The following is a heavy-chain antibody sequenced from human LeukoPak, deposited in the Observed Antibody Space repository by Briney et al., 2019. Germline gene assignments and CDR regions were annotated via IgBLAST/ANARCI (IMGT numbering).Heavy chain of an antibody. D-gene: IGHD5-18*01. J-gene: IGHJ4*02. CDR2: IYYSGST. CDR1: GGSISSGGYY. CDR3: ARGGRGYSYDIDY. V-gene: IGHV4-31*03. Sequence: PSQTLSLTCTVSGGSISSGGYYWSWIRQHPGKGLEWIGYIYYSGSTYYNPSLKSRVTISVDTSKNQFSLKLSSVTAADTAVYYCARGGRGYSYDIDYWGQGTLVTVSS.